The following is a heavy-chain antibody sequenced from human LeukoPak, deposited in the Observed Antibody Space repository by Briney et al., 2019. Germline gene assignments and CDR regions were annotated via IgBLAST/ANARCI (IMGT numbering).Heavy chain of an antibody. CDR3: ARGGLGGYFDWSDTDT. CDR2: IYYSGST. Sequence: SETLSLTCTVSGGSISCGDYYWSWIRQPPGKGLEWIGYIYYSGSTYYNPSLKSQVTISVDTSKNQFSLKLSSVTAADTAVYYCARGGLGGYFDWSDTDTWGQGTLVTVSS. CDR1: GGSISCGDYY. J-gene: IGHJ5*02. D-gene: IGHD3-9*01. V-gene: IGHV4-30-4*08.